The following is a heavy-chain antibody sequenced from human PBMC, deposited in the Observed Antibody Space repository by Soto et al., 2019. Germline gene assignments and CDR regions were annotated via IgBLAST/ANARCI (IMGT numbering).Heavy chain of an antibody. J-gene: IGHJ4*02. D-gene: IGHD4-17*01. CDR2: IYWDDDK. V-gene: IGHV2-5*02. CDR1: GFSLSTSGVG. Sequence: QITLKESGPTLVKPTQTLTLTCTFSGFSLSTSGVGVGWIRQPPGKALEWLALIYWDDDKRYSPSLKSRLTITEDTSKNQVVLTMTNMEPVVTATYYCAHRQRTVYFDYWGQGTLVTVSS. CDR3: AHRQRTVYFDY.